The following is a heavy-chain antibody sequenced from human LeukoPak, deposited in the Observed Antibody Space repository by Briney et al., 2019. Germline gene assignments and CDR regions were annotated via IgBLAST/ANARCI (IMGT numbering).Heavy chain of an antibody. CDR1: GFTFSSYA. Sequence: GGSLRLSCAASGFTFSSYAMHWVRQAPGKGLEWVAVISYDGSNKYYADSVKGRFTISRDKSKNTLHLQMNSLRVEDTAVYYCAKGSGYDFFVDYFDYWGQGTLVTVSS. V-gene: IGHV3-30*04. D-gene: IGHD5-12*01. CDR3: AKGSGYDFFVDYFDY. J-gene: IGHJ4*02. CDR2: ISYDGSNK.